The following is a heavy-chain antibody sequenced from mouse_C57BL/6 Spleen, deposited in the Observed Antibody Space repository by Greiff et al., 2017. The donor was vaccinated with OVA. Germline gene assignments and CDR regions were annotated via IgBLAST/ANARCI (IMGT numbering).Heavy chain of an antibody. J-gene: IGHJ4*01. V-gene: IGHV2-5*01. CDR2: IWRGGSK. CDR3: TKEEGNYDAMDY. Sequence: VQLQQSGPGLVQPSQSLSITCTVSGFSFTSYGVHWVRQSPGKGLEWLGVIWRGGSKDYNAAFMYRLSSTKDNSKSQVFFKMNSLQADYAAIYYCTKEEGNYDAMDYWGQGTSVTVSS. D-gene: IGHD2-1*01. CDR1: GFSFTSYG.